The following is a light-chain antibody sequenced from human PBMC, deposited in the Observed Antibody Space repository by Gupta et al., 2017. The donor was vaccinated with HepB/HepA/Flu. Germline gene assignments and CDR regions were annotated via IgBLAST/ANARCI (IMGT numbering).Light chain of an antibody. CDR2: GAS. CDR1: PSITSTY. V-gene: IGKV3-20*01. Sequence: EIALTQSPGTVSLSPGERATLSCRASPSITSTYLAWYQQQPGQAPRLLIYGASRRATGIPDRFSGSGSGLEFTLTIGRREPEDFAIYSCQQEHASPWAFGQGTKVEIK. CDR3: QQEHASPWA. J-gene: IGKJ1*01.